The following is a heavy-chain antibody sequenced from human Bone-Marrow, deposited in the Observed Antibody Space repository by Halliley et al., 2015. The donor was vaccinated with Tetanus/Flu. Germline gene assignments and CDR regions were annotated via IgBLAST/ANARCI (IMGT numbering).Heavy chain of an antibody. CDR3: AGYYPVLDRMGMDV. D-gene: IGHD1-26*01. CDR1: GGSITSYY. V-gene: IGHV4-59*03. J-gene: IGHJ6*02. CDR2: IFHSGIA. Sequence: GLVKPSETLSLTCTVSGGSITSYYWSWIRQPPGKGLEWLGYIFHSGIAGYNPSLKSRITFSVDTSKIQFSLKLRSVTAADSAVYYCAGYYPVLDRMGMDVWGQGTTVTVSS.